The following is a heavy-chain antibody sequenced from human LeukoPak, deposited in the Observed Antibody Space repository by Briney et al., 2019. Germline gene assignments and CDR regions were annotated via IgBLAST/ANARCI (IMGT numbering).Heavy chain of an antibody. J-gene: IGHJ4*02. Sequence: PSQTLSLTCSVSGGSVSSGTYYWSWIRQSAGKGLEWIGHISTSGNTNYYPSVRSRVTISLDTSKNQFSLKLTSVTAADTALYYCARGGGYYFDTEDYWGQGTLVTVSS. CDR3: ARGGGYYFDTEDY. V-gene: IGHV4-61*09. CDR2: ISTSGNT. D-gene: IGHD3-22*01. CDR1: GGSVSSGTYY.